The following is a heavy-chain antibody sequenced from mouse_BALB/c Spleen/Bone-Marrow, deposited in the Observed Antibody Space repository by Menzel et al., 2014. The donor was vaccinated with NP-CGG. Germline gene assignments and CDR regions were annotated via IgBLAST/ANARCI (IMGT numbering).Heavy chain of an antibody. CDR1: GFNIKDTY. CDR2: IDPANGNT. V-gene: IGHV14-3*02. D-gene: IGHD1-1*01. J-gene: IGHJ2*01. Sequence: ESGAELVKPGASVKLSCTASGFNIKDTYMHWVKQRPEQGLEWIGRIDPANGNTKYDPKFQGKATITADTSSNTAFLQLRSLTSEDTAVYYCARYYYGSSYFDYWGQCAALTVSS. CDR3: ARYYYGSSYFDY.